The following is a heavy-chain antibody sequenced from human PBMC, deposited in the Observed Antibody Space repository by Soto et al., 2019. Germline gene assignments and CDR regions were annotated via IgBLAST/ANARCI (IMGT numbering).Heavy chain of an antibody. J-gene: IGHJ4*02. CDR2: IYHSVST. CDR3: ARVPDY. Sequence: QLQLQESGSGLVKPSQTLSLTCAVSGGSISSGGYSWSWIRQPPGQGLEWIAYIYHSVSTYYNPALKRRVTISVDRSKNQFSLKLSSVTAAATAVYSCARVPDYWGQGTLVTVSS. CDR1: GGSISSGGYS. V-gene: IGHV4-30-2*01.